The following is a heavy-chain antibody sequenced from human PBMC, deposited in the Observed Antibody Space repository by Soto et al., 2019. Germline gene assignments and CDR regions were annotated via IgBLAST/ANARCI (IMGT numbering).Heavy chain of an antibody. D-gene: IGHD2-2*01. CDR3: AKDLCSRTNCYPAPLMYHYYGVDV. V-gene: IGHV3-43*01. CDR2: INWDGTAT. J-gene: IGHJ6*02. Sequence: GGSLRLSCAASGFSFDDFTMHWIRQAPGKGLEWVSLINWDGTATYYADSVKGRFTISRDNRKNSPYLQMNRLGPEDTALYFCAKDLCSRTNCYPAPLMYHYYGVDVWGQGTTVTVSS. CDR1: GFSFDDFT.